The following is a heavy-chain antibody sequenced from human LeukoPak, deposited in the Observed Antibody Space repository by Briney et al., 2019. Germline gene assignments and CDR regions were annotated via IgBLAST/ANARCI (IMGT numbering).Heavy chain of an antibody. V-gene: IGHV3-21*01. Sequence: GGSLRLSCAASGFTFSSYSMSWVRQAPGKGLEWVSSISSSSSYIYYADSVKGRFTISRDNAKNSLYLQMNSLRAEDTAVYYRARATAVADNYYYYYGMDVWGQGTTVTVSS. CDR2: ISSSSSYI. J-gene: IGHJ6*02. CDR1: GFTFSSYS. D-gene: IGHD6-19*01. CDR3: ARATAVADNYYYYYGMDV.